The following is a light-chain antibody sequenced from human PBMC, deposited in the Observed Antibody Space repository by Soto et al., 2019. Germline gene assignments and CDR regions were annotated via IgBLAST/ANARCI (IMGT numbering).Light chain of an antibody. CDR3: FSYAGTYTPVV. CDR2: DVS. Sequence: QSALTQPRSVSGSPGQSVTISCSGTNSDVGGYDYVSWYQQSPDKAPKLMIIDVSERPAGVPDRFAGSKSGNTASLTISGLQAEDEADYYCFSYAGTYTPVVFGGGTQLTVL. J-gene: IGLJ2*01. V-gene: IGLV2-11*01. CDR1: NSDVGGYDY.